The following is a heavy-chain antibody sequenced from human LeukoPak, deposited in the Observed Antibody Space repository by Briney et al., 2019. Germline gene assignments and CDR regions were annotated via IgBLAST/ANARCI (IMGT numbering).Heavy chain of an antibody. CDR3: ARRPPFGY. Sequence: KPSETLSLTCAVYGGSFSGYYWSWIRQPPGKGLEWIGEINHSGSTNYNPSLKSRVTISVDTSKNQFSLKLSSVTAADTAVYYCARRPPFGYWGQGTLVTVSS. CDR1: GGSFSGYY. J-gene: IGHJ4*02. CDR2: INHSGST. V-gene: IGHV4-34*01.